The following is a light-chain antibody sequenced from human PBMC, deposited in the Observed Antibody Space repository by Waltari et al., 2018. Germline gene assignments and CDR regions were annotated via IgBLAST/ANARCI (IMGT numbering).Light chain of an antibody. V-gene: IGKV1-33*01. CDR2: DAS. J-gene: IGKJ4*01. CDR3: QQYDNLPS. CDR1: QGINNY. Sequence: IQMTQSPSSLSASVGDNVTITCQASQGINNYLNWYLQKPGKAPKVLIYDASNLETGVPSRFSGSRSGTHFTFTISSLQSEDIATDYCQQYDNLPSFGGGTKVEI.